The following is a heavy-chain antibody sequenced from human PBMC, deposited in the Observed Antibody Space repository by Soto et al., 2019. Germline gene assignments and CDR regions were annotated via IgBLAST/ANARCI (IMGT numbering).Heavy chain of an antibody. CDR2: VIPILDVS. Sequence: QVQLVQSGAEVKKPGSSVKVSCKASGGSFSSHTFTWVRQAPGQGLEWMGRVIPILDVSSYAQKFQDRVTLTADKSTNTVYMELSILRSEDTALYYCTRGSSSLPGDYWGQGTLVTVSS. J-gene: IGHJ4*02. D-gene: IGHD6-6*01. CDR3: TRGSSSLPGDY. V-gene: IGHV1-69*02. CDR1: GGSFSSHT.